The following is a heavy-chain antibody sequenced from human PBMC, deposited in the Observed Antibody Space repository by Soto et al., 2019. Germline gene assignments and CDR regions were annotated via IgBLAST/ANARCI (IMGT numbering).Heavy chain of an antibody. Sequence: PSETLSLTCTVSGGSISSGDYYWSWIRQPPGKGPEWIGYIYYSGSTYYNPSLKSRVTISVDTSKNQFSLKLSSVTAADTAVYYCARDSSSSLYYYGMDVWGQGTTVTVSS. V-gene: IGHV4-30-4*01. D-gene: IGHD6-6*01. CDR3: ARDSSSSLYYYGMDV. J-gene: IGHJ6*02. CDR2: IYYSGST. CDR1: GGSISSGDYY.